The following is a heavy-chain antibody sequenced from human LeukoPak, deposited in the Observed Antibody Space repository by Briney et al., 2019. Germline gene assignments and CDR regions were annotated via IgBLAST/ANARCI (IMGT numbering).Heavy chain of an antibody. CDR1: GYSFTNSW. V-gene: IGHV5-51*01. J-gene: IGHJ4*02. CDR3: ARSPKYYYDSSGYSPARCDY. D-gene: IGHD3-22*01. Sequence: GEPLKIPCKGSGYSFTNSWIAWVRQMPGKGLEWMGIIYPDDSDTRYSPSFQGQVTISADKSISTAYLQWSSLKASDTAMYYCARSPKYYYDSSGYSPARCDYRGQGTLVTVSS. CDR2: IYPDDSDT.